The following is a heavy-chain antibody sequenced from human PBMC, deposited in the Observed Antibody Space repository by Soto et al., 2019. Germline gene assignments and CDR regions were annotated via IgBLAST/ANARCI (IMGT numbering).Heavy chain of an antibody. D-gene: IGHD3-10*01. CDR2: INPNSGNI. CDR1: GNTFTSYD. Sequence: WASVKVSCKASGNTFTSYDINWVRQATGHGLEWMGWINPNSGNIGYAQKFQGRVTMTRDTAIRTAYMEVSRLRSDDTAVCYCARGRASGSYYLLDYWGQGTLVTVSS. CDR3: ARGRASGSYYLLDY. J-gene: IGHJ4*02. V-gene: IGHV1-8*01.